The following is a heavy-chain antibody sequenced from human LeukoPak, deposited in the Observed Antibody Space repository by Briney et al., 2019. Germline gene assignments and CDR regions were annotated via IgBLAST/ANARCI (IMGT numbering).Heavy chain of an antibody. D-gene: IGHD3-10*01. CDR2: INSDGGAT. J-gene: IGHJ4*02. V-gene: IGHV3-74*01. CDR3: ATDSYVSGSYYRLFY. Sequence: GGSLRLSCGASGFTFGTYWMHWVRQAPGKGLVWVSGINSDGGATTYADSVKGRFTISRDNAKNTLYLQMNNLRAEDTAIYYCATDSYVSGSYYRLFYWGQGTLVTVSS. CDR1: GFTFGTYW.